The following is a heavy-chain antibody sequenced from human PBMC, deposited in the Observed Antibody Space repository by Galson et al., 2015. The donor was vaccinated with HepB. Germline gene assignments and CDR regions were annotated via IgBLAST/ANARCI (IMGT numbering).Heavy chain of an antibody. CDR3: AHYCTGGVCHIAQSNAFDI. CDR2: IYWDDDK. J-gene: IGHJ3*02. CDR1: GFSLSTSGVG. V-gene: IGHV2-5*02. Sequence: PALVKPTQTLTLTRTFSGFSLSTSGVGVGWIRQPPGKALEWLALIYWDDDKRYSPSLKSRLTITKDTSKNQVVLTMTNMDPVDTATYYCAHYCTGGVCHIAQSNAFDIWGQGTMVTVSS. D-gene: IGHD2-8*02.